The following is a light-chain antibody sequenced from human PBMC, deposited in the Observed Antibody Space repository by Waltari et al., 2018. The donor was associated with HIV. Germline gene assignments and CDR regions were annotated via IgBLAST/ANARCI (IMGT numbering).Light chain of an antibody. V-gene: IGLV1-40*01. CDR3: QSYDSSLSGSV. CDR1: SSHIGAGYD. CDR2: GNS. Sequence: QSVLTQPPSVSGAPGQRVTIPCTGSSSHIGAGYDVHWYQQLPGTAPNLLIYGNSTRPSGVPDRFSGSKSGTSASLAITGLQAEDEADYYCQSYDSSLSGSVFGGGTKLTVL. J-gene: IGLJ2*01.